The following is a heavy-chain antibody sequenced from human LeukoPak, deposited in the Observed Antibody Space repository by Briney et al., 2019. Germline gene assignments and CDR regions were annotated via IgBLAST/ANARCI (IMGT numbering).Heavy chain of an antibody. CDR2: ISSSSNYI. Sequence: MSGGSLRLSCAASGFTFSSYSMNWVRQAPGKGLEWVSSISSSSNYIYYADSVKGRFTISRDNAKNSLYLQMNSLRAEDTAVYYCARGRGSSGYYYAFDYWGQGTLVTVSS. D-gene: IGHD3-22*01. CDR1: GFTFSSYS. J-gene: IGHJ4*02. CDR3: ARGRGSSGYYYAFDY. V-gene: IGHV3-21*01.